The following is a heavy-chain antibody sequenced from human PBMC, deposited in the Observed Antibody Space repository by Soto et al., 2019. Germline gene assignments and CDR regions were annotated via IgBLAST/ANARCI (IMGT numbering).Heavy chain of an antibody. V-gene: IGHV3-11*05. J-gene: IGHJ4*02. CDR2: ISSSGDRT. CDR1: GFTFSGYY. D-gene: IGHD2-2*01. Sequence: QVQLVESGGGLVKPGGSLRLSCAASGFTFSGYYMSWNRQAPGKGLECISYISSSGDRTKYADSGKGRFTISRDNAKKSLYLQRNSLRAEDTAVYYCVRETSYHFDNWGQGTLVTVSS. CDR3: VRETSYHFDN.